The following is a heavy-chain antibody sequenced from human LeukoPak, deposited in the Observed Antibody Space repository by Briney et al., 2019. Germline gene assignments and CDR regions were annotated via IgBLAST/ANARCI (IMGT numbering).Heavy chain of an antibody. CDR2: INHSGST. J-gene: IGHJ4*02. CDR1: GVSFSGYY. D-gene: IGHD6-19*01. V-gene: IGHV4-34*01. CDR3: ARRRSAYSSGWYGY. Sequence: TSETLSLTCAVYGVSFSGYYWSWIRQPPGKGLEWIGEINHSGSTNYNPSLKSRVTISVDTSKNQFSLKLSSVTAADTAVYYCARRRSAYSSGWYGYWGQGTLVTVSS.